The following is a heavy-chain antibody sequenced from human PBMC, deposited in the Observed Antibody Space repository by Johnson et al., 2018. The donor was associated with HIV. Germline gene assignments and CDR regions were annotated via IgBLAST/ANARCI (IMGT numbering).Heavy chain of an antibody. Sequence: VQLVESGGGVVRPGWSLRLSCAASGFTFDDYGMSWVRQAPGKGLEWVSGINWNGGSTGYADSVKGRFTISRDNAKHSLYLHMNTLRAEDTALYYCARVVSVAVAGSRQGAVGAFDMWGQGTMVTVSS. CDR1: GFTFDDYG. J-gene: IGHJ3*02. V-gene: IGHV3-20*04. CDR2: INWNGGST. CDR3: ARVVSVAVAGSRQGAVGAFDM. D-gene: IGHD6-19*01.